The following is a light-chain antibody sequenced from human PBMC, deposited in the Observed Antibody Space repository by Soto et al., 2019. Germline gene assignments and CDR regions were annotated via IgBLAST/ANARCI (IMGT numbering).Light chain of an antibody. J-gene: IGKJ3*01. CDR2: AAS. CDR1: QGISSS. V-gene: IGKV1-8*01. CDR3: QQYYSYPVT. Sequence: AIRMTQSPSSLSASTGARVPITCRASQGISSSLVWYQQKPGKAPKLLIYAASTLQSGVPSRFSGSGSGTDFTLTISCLQSEDFASYYCQQYYSYPVTFGPGTKVDIK.